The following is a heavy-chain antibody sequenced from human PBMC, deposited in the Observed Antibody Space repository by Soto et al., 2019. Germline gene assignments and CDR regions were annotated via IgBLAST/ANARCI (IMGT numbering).Heavy chain of an antibody. CDR2: IYWDDDK. CDR1: GFSLSTTGVG. D-gene: IGHD1-26*01. V-gene: IGHV2-5*02. CDR3: AHTSWVSDWFDP. Sequence: QITLKESGPTLVKPTQTLTLTCTFSGFSLSTTGVGVAWIRQPPGKALEWLALIYWDDDKRYSPSLKSRLTITKDTSKNQVVLTMINMDPVDTATYYCAHTSWVSDWFDPWGQGTLVTVSS. J-gene: IGHJ5*02.